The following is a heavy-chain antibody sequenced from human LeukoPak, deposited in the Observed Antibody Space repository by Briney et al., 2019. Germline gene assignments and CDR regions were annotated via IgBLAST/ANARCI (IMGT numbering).Heavy chain of an antibody. CDR2: ITSTAFI. CDR3: ARNYGSESYSGMDV. V-gene: IGHV3-69-1*02. Sequence: GGSLTLSCAASGFSFGSFTMTWVRQAPGRGLEWVSSITSTAFIYYSESLEGRFAISTDSAKNSLSLQMNSLRADDTGVYYCARNYGSESYSGMDVWGQGSTVTVSS. CDR1: GFSFGSFT. J-gene: IGHJ6*02. D-gene: IGHD3-10*01.